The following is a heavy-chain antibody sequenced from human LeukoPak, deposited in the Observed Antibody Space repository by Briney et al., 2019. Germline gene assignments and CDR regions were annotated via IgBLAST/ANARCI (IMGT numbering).Heavy chain of an antibody. Sequence: SETLSLTCTVSGGSISSSSYYWGWIRQPPGKGLEWIGSIYYSGSTYYNPSLKSRVTISVDTSKNQFSLKLSSVTAADTAVYYCARDLGYYSDSRFDLWGQGTLVTVSS. D-gene: IGHD3-22*01. V-gene: IGHV4-39*01. J-gene: IGHJ4*02. CDR1: GGSISSSSYY. CDR2: IYYSGST. CDR3: ARDLGYYSDSRFDL.